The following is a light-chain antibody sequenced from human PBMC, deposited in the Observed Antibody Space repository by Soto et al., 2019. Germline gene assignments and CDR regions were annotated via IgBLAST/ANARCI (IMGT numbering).Light chain of an antibody. CDR1: QSVSSN. V-gene: IGKV3-15*01. CDR2: GAS. J-gene: IGKJ5*01. Sequence: EIVMTQSPATLSVSPGERATLSCRASQSVSSNLAWYQQKPGQAPRLLIYGASTRATGIPARFSSSGSGTEFTLLIISLQSEDFAVYYCQQYNNWPPTFGQGTRLEIK. CDR3: QQYNNWPPT.